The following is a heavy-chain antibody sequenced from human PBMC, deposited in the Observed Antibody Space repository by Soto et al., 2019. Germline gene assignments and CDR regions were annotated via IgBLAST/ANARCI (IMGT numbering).Heavy chain of an antibody. Sequence: QVQLQQWGAGLLKPSETLSLTCAVYGGSFSGYYWSWIRQPPGKGLEWIGEINHSGSTNYNPSLKSRVTISVDTSKNQFSLKLSSVTAADTAVYYCAREGVYCSGGSCYSGGFDFDYWGQGTLVTVSS. D-gene: IGHD2-15*01. CDR3: AREGVYCSGGSCYSGGFDFDY. J-gene: IGHJ4*02. CDR1: GGSFSGYY. V-gene: IGHV4-34*01. CDR2: INHSGST.